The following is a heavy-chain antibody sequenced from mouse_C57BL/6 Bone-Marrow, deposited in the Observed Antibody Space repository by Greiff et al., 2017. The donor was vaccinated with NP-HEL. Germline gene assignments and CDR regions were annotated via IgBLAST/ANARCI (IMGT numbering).Heavy chain of an antibody. CDR3: AYYGNYVGYFDV. V-gene: IGHV1-42*01. J-gene: IGHJ1*03. D-gene: IGHD2-1*01. CDR2: INPSTGGT. Sequence: EVQLQQSGPELVKPGASVKISCKASGYSFTGYYMNWVKQSPEKSLEWIGEINPSTGGTTYNQKFKAKATLTVDKSSSTAYMQLKSLTSEDSAVYYCAYYGNYVGYFDVWGTGTTVTVSS. CDR1: GYSFTGYY.